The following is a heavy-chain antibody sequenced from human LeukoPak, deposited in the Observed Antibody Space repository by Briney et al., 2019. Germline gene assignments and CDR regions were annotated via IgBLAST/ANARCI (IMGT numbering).Heavy chain of an antibody. D-gene: IGHD2-2*01. CDR2: ISYDGSNK. CDR1: GFTFSSYG. J-gene: IGHJ3*02. V-gene: IGHV3-30*03. Sequence: GRSLRLSCAASGFTFSSYGMHWVRQAPGKGLEWVAVISYDGSNKYYADSVKGRFTISRDNSKNTLYLQMNSLKASDTAMYYCARRYCSSSSCFGGDAFDIWGQGTMVTVSS. CDR3: ARRYCSSSSCFGGDAFDI.